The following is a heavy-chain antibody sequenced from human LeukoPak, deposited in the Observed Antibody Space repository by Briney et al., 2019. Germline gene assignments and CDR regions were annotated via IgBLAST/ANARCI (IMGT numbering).Heavy chain of an antibody. J-gene: IGHJ4*02. D-gene: IGHD3-10*01. CDR3: ARAGYGSGSYLFDY. Sequence: SETLSLTCTVSGGSISSYYWSWIRQPPRKGLEWIGYIYYSGSTNYNPSLKSRVTISVDTSKNQFSLKLSSVTAADTAVYYCARAGYGSGSYLFDYWGQGTLVTVSS. CDR1: GGSISSYY. V-gene: IGHV4-59*01. CDR2: IYYSGST.